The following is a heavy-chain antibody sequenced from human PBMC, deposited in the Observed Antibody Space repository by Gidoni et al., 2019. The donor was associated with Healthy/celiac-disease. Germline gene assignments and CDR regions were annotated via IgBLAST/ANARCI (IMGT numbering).Heavy chain of an antibody. CDR3: AKDGTFSDSWFGETGDAFDI. Sequence: EVQLVESGGGLVQPGRSLRLSCAASGFTFDDYAMHWVSGISWNSGSIGYADSVKGRFTISRDNAKNSLYLQMNSLRAEDTALYYCAKDGTFSDSWFGETGDAFDIWGQGTMVTVSS. CDR1: GFTFDDYA. J-gene: IGHJ3*02. CDR2: ISWNSGSI. V-gene: IGHV3-9*01. D-gene: IGHD3-10*01.